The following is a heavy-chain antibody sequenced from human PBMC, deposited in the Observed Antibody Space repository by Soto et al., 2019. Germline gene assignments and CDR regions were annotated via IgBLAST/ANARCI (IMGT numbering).Heavy chain of an antibody. CDR3: ARSVAVPGAHIDY. CDR1: GGSISGSY. D-gene: IGHD6-19*01. V-gene: IGHV4-59*01. J-gene: IGHJ4*02. Sequence: SETLSLTCSVSGGSISGSYWSWIRQSPGKGLEWLGYVYYTGSTNYSPSLRSRVSISVDTSKNEFSLRLSSVTAADTAVYFCARSVAVPGAHIDYWGQGTQVTVST. CDR2: VYYTGST.